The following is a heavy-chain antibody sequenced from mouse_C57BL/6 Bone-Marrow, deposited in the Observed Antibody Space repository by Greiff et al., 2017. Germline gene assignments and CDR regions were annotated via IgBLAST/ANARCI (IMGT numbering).Heavy chain of an antibody. CDR3: ARWRDYDRFAY. Sequence: QVQLQQPGAELVRPGTSVKLSCKASGYTFTSYWMHWVKQRPGQGLEWIGVIDPSDSYTNYNQKFKGKATLTVDTSSSTAYMQLSSLTSEDSAVYYCARWRDYDRFAYWGRGTLVTVSA. CDR2: IDPSDSYT. D-gene: IGHD2-4*01. V-gene: IGHV1-59*01. CDR1: GYTFTSYW. J-gene: IGHJ3*01.